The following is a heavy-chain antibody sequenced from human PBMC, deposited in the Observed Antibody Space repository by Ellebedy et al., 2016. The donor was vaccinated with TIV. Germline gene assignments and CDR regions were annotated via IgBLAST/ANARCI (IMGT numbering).Heavy chain of an antibody. CDR1: VGSISNYY. D-gene: IGHD5-12*01. V-gene: IGHV4-59*08. CDR3: AGRSGYDSPLVY. J-gene: IGHJ4*02. CDR2: IYYSGST. Sequence: MPSETLSLTCAVSVGSISNYYWSWIRQLPGKGLEWIGYIYYSGSTSYNPSLKGRVAISIDTSKNQFSLKLSSVTAADTAVYYCAGRSGYDSPLVYWGQGTLVTVSS.